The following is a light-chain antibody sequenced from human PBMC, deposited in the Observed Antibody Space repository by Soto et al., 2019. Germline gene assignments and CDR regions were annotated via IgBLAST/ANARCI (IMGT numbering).Light chain of an antibody. CDR3: QQYDYSPRT. J-gene: IGKJ1*01. CDR2: AAS. V-gene: IGKV3-20*01. Sequence: ELVFTQSPGTLSLSPGDSATLSCRASLSLPSRSLAWYQQRPGQAPRVLISAASTRAADIPDRFSGSGSGTDFTLTINSLETEEFAVYYCQQYDYSPRTVGQGTKVDIK. CDR1: LSLPSRS.